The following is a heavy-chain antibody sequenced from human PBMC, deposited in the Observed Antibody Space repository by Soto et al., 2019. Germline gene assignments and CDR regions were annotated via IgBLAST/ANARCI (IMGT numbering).Heavy chain of an antibody. V-gene: IGHV4-34*01. CDR3: ARGDLQGY. CDR1: GESFSGYY. CDR2: INHSGST. J-gene: IGHJ4*02. Sequence: PSETLSLTCAVYGESFSGYYWSWVRQPPGKGLEWIGEINHSGSTNYSPSLKSRVTMSVDTSKNQFSLKLSSVTAADTAVYYCARGDLQGYWGQGTLVTVSS.